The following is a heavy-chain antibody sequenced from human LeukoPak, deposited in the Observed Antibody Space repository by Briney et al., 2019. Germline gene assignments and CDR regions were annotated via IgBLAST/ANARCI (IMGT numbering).Heavy chain of an antibody. CDR3: ARVRVYSSGWNFDY. V-gene: IGHV1-2*02. J-gene: IGHJ4*02. CDR2: IDSNSGST. D-gene: IGHD6-19*01. CDR1: GYTFTDYY. Sequence: GASAKVSCKASGYTFTDYYVHWVRQAPGQGLEWMGWIDSNSGSTSYAQKFQGRVTMTRDTSISTLYVELSSLRSDDTGVYYCARVRVYSSGWNFDYWGQGTLVTVSS.